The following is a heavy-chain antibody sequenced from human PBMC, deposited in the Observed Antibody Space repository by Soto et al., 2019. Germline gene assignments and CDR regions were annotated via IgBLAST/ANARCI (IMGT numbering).Heavy chain of an antibody. J-gene: IGHJ4*02. V-gene: IGHV3-74*01. CDR1: GFTFSNYW. CDR2: INGDGSST. CDR3: ARDVSYKPDY. D-gene: IGHD1-1*01. Sequence: VGSLRLSCAVSGFTFSNYWMHWVRQAPGKGLVWVSRINGDGSSTSYADSAKGRFTISRDNAKNTLYLQMDSLRVEDTAVYYCARDVSYKPDYWGLGTLV.